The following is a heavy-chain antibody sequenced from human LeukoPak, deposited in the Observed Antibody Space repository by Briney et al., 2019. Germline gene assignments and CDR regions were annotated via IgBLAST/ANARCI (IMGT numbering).Heavy chain of an antibody. CDR2: IWYDGSNK. D-gene: IGHD6-13*01. CDR1: GFTSSSYG. CDR3: ARDEYSSSWYDY. Sequence: PGGSLRLSCAASGFTSSSYGMHWVRQAPGKGLEWVAVIWYDGSNKYYADSVKGRFTISRDNSKNTLYLQMNSLRAEDTAVYYCARDEYSSSWYDYWGQGTLVTVSS. J-gene: IGHJ4*02. V-gene: IGHV3-33*01.